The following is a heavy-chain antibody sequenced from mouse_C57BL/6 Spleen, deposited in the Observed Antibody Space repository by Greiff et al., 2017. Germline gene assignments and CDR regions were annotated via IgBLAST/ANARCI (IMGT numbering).Heavy chain of an antibody. CDR2: INPYNGDT. Sequence: EVQVVESGPELVKPGDSVKISCKASGYSFTGYFMNWVMQSHGKSLEWIGRINPYNGDTFYNQKFKGKATLTVDKSSSTAHMELRSLTSEDSAVYYCARSGYGNYSWYFDVWGTGTTVTVSS. D-gene: IGHD2-1*01. CDR1: GYSFTGYF. J-gene: IGHJ1*03. V-gene: IGHV1-20*01. CDR3: ARSGYGNYSWYFDV.